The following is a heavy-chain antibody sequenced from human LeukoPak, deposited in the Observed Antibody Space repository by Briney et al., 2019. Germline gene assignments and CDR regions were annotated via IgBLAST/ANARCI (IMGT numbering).Heavy chain of an antibody. CDR3: GRNLHSTGWPKVDF. CDR1: GLTFSDYE. D-gene: IGHD6-19*01. J-gene: IGHJ4*02. CDR2: ITTSGDPK. Sequence: GGSLRLSCAASGLTFSDYEMGWIRQAPGKGLEWVSYITTSGDPKYSADSVQGRFTISRDNAKNSLSLQMNNLAAADTAVYYCGRNLHSTGWPKVDFWGQGTLVTVSS. V-gene: IGHV3-11*01.